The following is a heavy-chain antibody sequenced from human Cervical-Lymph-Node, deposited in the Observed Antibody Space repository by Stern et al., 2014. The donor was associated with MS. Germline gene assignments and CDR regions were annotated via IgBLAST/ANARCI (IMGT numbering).Heavy chain of an antibody. CDR1: GGSIGSAGYY. Sequence: QVQLVESGPGLVKPSQTLSLTCTVSGGSIGSAGYYWSWVRQHPGQGLEWIGFIYHSGTTYYDPSLKSRLTISLDTSKNQFSLRLSSVTAADTAVYYCARAPTTVTVLDFWGQGTLVTVSS. J-gene: IGHJ4*02. V-gene: IGHV4-31*03. D-gene: IGHD4-17*01. CDR2: IYHSGTT. CDR3: ARAPTTVTVLDF.